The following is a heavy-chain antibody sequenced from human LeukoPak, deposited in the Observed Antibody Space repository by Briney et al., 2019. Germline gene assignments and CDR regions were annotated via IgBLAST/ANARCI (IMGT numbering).Heavy chain of an antibody. CDR1: GFTFTNYV. CDR2: ISGSGGST. D-gene: IGHD4-17*01. J-gene: IGHJ6*03. Sequence: PGGSLRLSCAASGFTFTNYVMTWVRRAPGKGLEWVSAISGSGGSTYYADSVKGRFTISRDNSKNTLYLQMNSLRAEDTAVYYCATTVTGTFYYYMDVWGKGTTVTVSS. V-gene: IGHV3-23*01. CDR3: ATTVTGTFYYYMDV.